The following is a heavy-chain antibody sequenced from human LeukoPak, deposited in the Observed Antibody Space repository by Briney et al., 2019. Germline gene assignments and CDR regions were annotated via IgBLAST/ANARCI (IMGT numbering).Heavy chain of an antibody. V-gene: IGHV4-34*01. CDR3: ARGRNYYDSSGGSDY. D-gene: IGHD3-22*01. J-gene: IGHJ4*02. CDR2: INHSGST. Sequence: SETLSLTCAVYGGSFSGYYWSWIRQPPGKGLEWIGEINHSGSTNYNPSLKGRVTISVDTSKNQFSLKLGSVTAADTAVYYCARGRNYYDSSGGSDYWGQGTLVTVSS. CDR1: GGSFSGYY.